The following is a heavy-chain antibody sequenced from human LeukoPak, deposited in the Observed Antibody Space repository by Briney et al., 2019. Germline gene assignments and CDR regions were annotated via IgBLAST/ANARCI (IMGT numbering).Heavy chain of an antibody. J-gene: IGHJ4*02. CDR3: ARCGYSYGAGYYFDY. Sequence: PSETLSLTCTVSGGSISNFYWSWIRQSPGKGLEWIGFIYYTGSTSYKPSLKSLVTISLDTARNQFSLQLNSVTAADTAVYYCARCGYSYGAGYYFDYWGQGTLVTVSS. CDR2: IYYTGST. D-gene: IGHD5-18*01. CDR1: GGSISNFY. V-gene: IGHV4-59*01.